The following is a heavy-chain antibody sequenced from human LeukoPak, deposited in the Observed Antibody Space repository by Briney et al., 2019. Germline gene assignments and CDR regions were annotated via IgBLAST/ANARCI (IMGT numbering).Heavy chain of an antibody. D-gene: IGHD1-1*01. V-gene: IGHV3-23*01. CDR1: VFTFSNYV. J-gene: IGHJ4*02. CDR2: ISGSGGNT. Sequence: GGSLRLSCAASVFTFSNYVMSWVRQAPGQGVEAFACISGSGGNTDYADSVKGRFTISRDNSKNTLSLQMNSLRAEDTAVYYCAKLVGTGTIPTDYWGQGTLVTVSS. CDR3: AKLVGTGTIPTDY.